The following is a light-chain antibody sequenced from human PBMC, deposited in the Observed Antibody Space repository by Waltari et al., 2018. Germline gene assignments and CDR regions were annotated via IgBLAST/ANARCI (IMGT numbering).Light chain of an antibody. CDR2: DAS. V-gene: IGKV3-11*01. CDR3: QQRSSWTPHT. CDR1: QSVGTY. J-gene: IGKJ2*01. Sequence: EIVLTQSPATLSLSPGETATLSCRASQSVGTYLAWYQQNPDQAPRLLIYDASNRATGIPDRFRGSGSGTDFTLTIDSLEPEDFALYYCQQRSSWTPHTFGQGARLEIK.